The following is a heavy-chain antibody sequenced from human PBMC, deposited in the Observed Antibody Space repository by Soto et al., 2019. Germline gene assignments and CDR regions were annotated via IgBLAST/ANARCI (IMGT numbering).Heavy chain of an antibody. Sequence: ASVKVSCKASGGTFSSYTISWVRQAPGQGLEWMGRIIPILGIANYAQKFQGRVTITADKSTSTAYMELSSLRSEDTAVDYCARGRDCGGDCYSAFDIWGQGTMVTVSS. CDR3: ARGRDCGGDCYSAFDI. CDR1: GGTFSSYT. D-gene: IGHD2-21*02. V-gene: IGHV1-69*02. CDR2: IIPILGIA. J-gene: IGHJ3*02.